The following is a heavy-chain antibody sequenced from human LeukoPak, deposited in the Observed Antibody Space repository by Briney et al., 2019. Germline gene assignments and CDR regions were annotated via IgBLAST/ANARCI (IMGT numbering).Heavy chain of an antibody. CDR2: ISYDGDTT. D-gene: IGHD4-11*01. Sequence: PGGSLRLSCAASGFSFGILGMHWVRQAPGKGLEWVAVISYDGDTTHYADSVKGRLTISRDNSKNMLYLQMNSLKFDDTAVYYCAKDYTDFDSWGQGTLVTVSS. CDR3: AKDYTDFDS. CDR1: GFSFGILG. J-gene: IGHJ4*02. V-gene: IGHV3-30*18.